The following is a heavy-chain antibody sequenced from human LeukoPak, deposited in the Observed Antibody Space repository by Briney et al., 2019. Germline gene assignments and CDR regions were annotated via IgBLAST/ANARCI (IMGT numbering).Heavy chain of an antibody. CDR2: IYTSGST. V-gene: IGHV4-4*07. D-gene: IGHD2-2*01. CDR3: ARAPRGYCSSTSCSLFDI. Sequence: KPSETLSFTCTVSGGSISSYYWSWIRQPPGKGLEWIGRIYTSGSTNYNPSLKSRVTMSVDTSKNQFSLKLSSVTAADAAVYYCARAPRGYCSSTSCSLFDIWGQGTMVTVSS. CDR1: GGSISSYY. J-gene: IGHJ3*02.